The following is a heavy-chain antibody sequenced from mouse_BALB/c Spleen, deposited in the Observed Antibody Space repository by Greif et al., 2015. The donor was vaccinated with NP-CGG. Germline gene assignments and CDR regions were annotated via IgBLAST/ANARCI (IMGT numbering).Heavy chain of an antibody. D-gene: IGHD1-1*01. Sequence: VQLQHSGAELVRPGSSVKISCKASGYAFSSYWMNWVKQRPGQGLEWIGQIYPGDGDTNYNGKFKGKATLTADKSSSTAYMQLSSLTSEDSAVYFCARSDYGYAMDYWGQGTSVTVSS. CDR1: GYAFSSYW. J-gene: IGHJ4*01. CDR3: ARSDYGYAMDY. V-gene: IGHV1-80*01. CDR2: IYPGDGDT.